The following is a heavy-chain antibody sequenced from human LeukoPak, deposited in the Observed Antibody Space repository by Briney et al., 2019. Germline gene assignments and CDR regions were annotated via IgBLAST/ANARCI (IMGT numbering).Heavy chain of an antibody. CDR1: GGSITSHY. CDR2: LFDSVRT. V-gene: IGHV4-59*11. D-gene: IGHD5-18*01. Sequence: TSETLSLTCTVSGGSITSHYWSWVRQPPGKGLEWIAYLFDSVRTKDNPSLKSRLTLSADTSKNQFSLRLNSVTAADTAVYYCATIKRGSIFGYFDFGGQGIKVTVSS. J-gene: IGHJ4*02. CDR3: ATIKRGSIFGYFDF.